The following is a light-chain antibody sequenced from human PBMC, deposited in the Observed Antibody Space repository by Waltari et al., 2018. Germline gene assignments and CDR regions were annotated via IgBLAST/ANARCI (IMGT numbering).Light chain of an antibody. V-gene: IGKV3-20*01. CDR2: AAS. CDR1: QTFNSNY. Sequence: EIVLTQSPGTLSLSPGERATLSCRASQTFNSNYLAWDQQKPGQVPRLLIYAASKRATDIPDRFSGSGSGTDFTLTISRLEPEDFAVYYCQQYAKSPDTFGQGTRLEIK. J-gene: IGKJ2*01. CDR3: QQYAKSPDT.